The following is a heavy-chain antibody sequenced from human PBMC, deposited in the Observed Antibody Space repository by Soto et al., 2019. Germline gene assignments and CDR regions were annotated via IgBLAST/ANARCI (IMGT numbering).Heavy chain of an antibody. V-gene: IGHV3-30*18. J-gene: IGHJ4*02. CDR3: VKDGGATTVNELYYFDY. Sequence: QVQLVESGGGVVQPGRSLRLSCAASGFTFSSYGMHWVRQAPGKGLEWVAVISYDGSNKYYADSVKGRFTISRDNSKNTLYLQMNSLRAEDTAVYYCVKDGGATTVNELYYFDYWGQGTLVTVSS. CDR2: ISYDGSNK. CDR1: GFTFSSYG. D-gene: IGHD4-17*01.